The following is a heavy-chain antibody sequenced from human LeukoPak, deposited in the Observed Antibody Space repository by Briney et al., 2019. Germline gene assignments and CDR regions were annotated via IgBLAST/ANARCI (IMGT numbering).Heavy chain of an antibody. CDR3: ARDSDYYDSLDY. Sequence: GGSLRLSCAASGFTFDDYAMHWVRLAPGKGLEWVSGISWNSGSIGYADSVKGRFTISRDNAKNSLYLQMNSLRAEDTAVYYCARDSDYYDSLDYWGQGTLVTVSS. CDR1: GFTFDDYA. CDR2: ISWNSGSI. D-gene: IGHD3-22*01. V-gene: IGHV3-9*01. J-gene: IGHJ4*02.